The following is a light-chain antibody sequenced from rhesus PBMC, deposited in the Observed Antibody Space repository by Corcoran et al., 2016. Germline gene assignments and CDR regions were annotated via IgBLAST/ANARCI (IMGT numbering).Light chain of an antibody. CDR2: DAS. J-gene: IGKJ4*01. V-gene: IGKV1-38*01. Sequence: DIQLTQSPSSLSASVGDRVTITCRASQGINSYLAWYQQKPGKAPRLLIDDASNLQSGVPSRFSGNGAGTEFTLTINSLQPEDFAVYYCQQRKSYPLTFGGGTKVGIK. CDR1: QGINSY. CDR3: QQRKSYPLT.